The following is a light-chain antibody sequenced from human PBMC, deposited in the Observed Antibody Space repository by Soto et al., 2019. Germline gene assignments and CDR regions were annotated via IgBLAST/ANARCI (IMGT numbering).Light chain of an antibody. Sequence: DIEMTQSPSSLSASVGVRVTITCRASQSISTYLNWYKQKPGKAPELLIYAASRLQKGVPSRFSGSGSDTEFTLTISSLQPDDFATYYCQQSHSLPQTFVQGTKVEIK. J-gene: IGKJ1*01. CDR3: QQSHSLPQT. CDR2: AAS. V-gene: IGKV1-39*01. CDR1: QSISTY.